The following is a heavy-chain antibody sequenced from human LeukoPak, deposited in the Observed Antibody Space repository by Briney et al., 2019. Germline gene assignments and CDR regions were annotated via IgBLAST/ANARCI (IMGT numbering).Heavy chain of an antibody. Sequence: GGSLRLSCAAAGFTFSTYWMHWVRQVPGKGLVWVSRIKSDGSSTTYADFVKGRFTISRDNAKNTLYLQMNSLKTEDTAVYYCAFYYYGTRRFDPWGQGTLVTVSS. CDR2: IKSDGSST. V-gene: IGHV3-74*01. CDR3: AFYYYGTRRFDP. D-gene: IGHD3-10*01. J-gene: IGHJ5*02. CDR1: GFTFSTYW.